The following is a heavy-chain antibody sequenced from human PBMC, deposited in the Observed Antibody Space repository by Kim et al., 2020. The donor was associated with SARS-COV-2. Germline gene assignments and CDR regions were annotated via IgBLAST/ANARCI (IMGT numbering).Heavy chain of an antibody. CDR3: AKDQEQWLAFRANWFDP. Sequence: GGSLRLSCAASGFTFSSYAMSWVRQAPGKGLEWVSAISGSGGSTYYADSVKGRFTISRDNSKNTLYLQMNSLRAEDTAVYYCAKDQEQWLAFRANWFDPWGQGTLVTVSS. CDR1: GFTFSSYA. V-gene: IGHV3-23*01. CDR2: ISGSGGST. J-gene: IGHJ5*02. D-gene: IGHD6-19*01.